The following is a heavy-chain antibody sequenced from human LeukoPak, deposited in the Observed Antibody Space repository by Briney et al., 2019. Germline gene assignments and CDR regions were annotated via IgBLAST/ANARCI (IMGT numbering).Heavy chain of an antibody. CDR1: GGSVSSYY. CDR3: ARHGTISSESYFDY. Sequence: SETLSLTCSVSGGSVSSYYWSWIRQSPGKGVEWIGYIHNSGRTNYNPSLKSRVTGFVDTSKNQVSLRLSSVTAADTAVYYCARHGTISSESYFDYWGRGALVTVSS. V-gene: IGHV4-59*08. D-gene: IGHD1-14*01. CDR2: IHNSGRT. J-gene: IGHJ4*02.